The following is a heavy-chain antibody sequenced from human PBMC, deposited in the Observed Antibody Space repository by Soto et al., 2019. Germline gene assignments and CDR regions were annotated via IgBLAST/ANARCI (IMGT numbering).Heavy chain of an antibody. J-gene: IGHJ4*02. CDR3: ARPRTTATTKGDDY. CDR2: IIPIFGTT. CDR1: GGTFSSYP. Sequence: ASVKVSCKASGGTFSSYPIGWVRQAPGQGLEWMGVIIPIFGTTNYAQRFQGRVSISADESTSTAYMELSSLRYEDTAVYFCARPRTTATTKGDDYWGQGTLVTVSS. V-gene: IGHV1-69*13. D-gene: IGHD1-1*01.